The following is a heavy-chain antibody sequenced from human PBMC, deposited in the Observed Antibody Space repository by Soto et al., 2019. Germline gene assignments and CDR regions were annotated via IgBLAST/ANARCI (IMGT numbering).Heavy chain of an antibody. V-gene: IGHV4-59*01. J-gene: IGHJ3*02. D-gene: IGHD3-22*01. CDR2: IYYSGSA. CDR3: ARDYWAAYYYDSSGYFDI. Sequence: SETLSLTCTVSGGSISSYYWSWIRQPPGKXLEWIGYIYYSGSANYNPSLKSRVTISVDTSKNQFSLKLSSVTAADTAVYYCARDYWAAYYYDSSGYFDIWGQETMVTVSS. CDR1: GGSISSYY.